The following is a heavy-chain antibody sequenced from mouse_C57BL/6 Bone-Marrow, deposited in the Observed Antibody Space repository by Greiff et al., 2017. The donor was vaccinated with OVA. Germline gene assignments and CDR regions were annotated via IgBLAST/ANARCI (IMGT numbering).Heavy chain of an antibody. Sequence: VNVVESGPGLVAPSQSLSITCTVSGFSFTSYAISWVRQPPGKGLEWLGVIWTGGGTHYNSALKSRLSISKDNSKSQVFLKMNSLQTDDTARYYCARNDGYDGDWFAYWGQGTLVTVSA. CDR2: IWTGGGT. J-gene: IGHJ3*01. CDR3: ARNDGYDGDWFAY. CDR1: GFSFTSYA. D-gene: IGHD2-2*01. V-gene: IGHV2-9-1*01.